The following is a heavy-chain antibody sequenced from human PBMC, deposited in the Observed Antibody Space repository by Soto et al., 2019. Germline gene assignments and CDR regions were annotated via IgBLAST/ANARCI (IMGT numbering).Heavy chain of an antibody. Sequence: QVQVLQSGPEVKRPGASVTVSCKTSGYTFSTSGISWVRQAPGQGLEWVGWIDPKSGGTTYEQKFLGRVTMTRDTSINTAYMDLNRLTSDDTAVYYCARVSVDVPEWGQGTLITVSS. J-gene: IGHJ4*02. CDR3: ARVSVDVPE. D-gene: IGHD5-12*01. V-gene: IGHV1-2*02. CDR2: IDPKSGGT. CDR1: GYTFSTSG.